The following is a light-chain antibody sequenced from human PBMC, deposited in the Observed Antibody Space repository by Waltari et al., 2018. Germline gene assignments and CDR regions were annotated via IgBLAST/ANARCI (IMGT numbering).Light chain of an antibody. Sequence: QSALSQPPSASGSPGQSVTISCTGSSSDVGAYDYVSLYQQRPGKPPKVLIYEVNKRPSGVPHRFSGSKSGATASLTVSWLQAEDEADYYCASYAGGDTPYVFGTGTTVTV. CDR1: SSDVGAYDY. J-gene: IGLJ1*01. V-gene: IGLV2-8*01. CDR3: ASYAGGDTPYV. CDR2: EVN.